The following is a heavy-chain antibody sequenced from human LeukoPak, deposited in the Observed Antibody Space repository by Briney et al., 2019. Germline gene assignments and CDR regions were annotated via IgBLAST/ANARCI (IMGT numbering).Heavy chain of an antibody. CDR3: AKGPKQLLVGSRGYYFDY. J-gene: IGHJ4*02. CDR1: GFTFSSYA. Sequence: GGTLRLSCAASGFTFSSYAMSWVRQAPGKGLEWVSGISGSGDRRNYADSVKGRFTISRDISKNTLYLQMNSLRAEDTAVYYCAKGPKQLLVGSRGYYFDYWGQGTLVTVSS. CDR2: ISGSGDRR. D-gene: IGHD6-13*01. V-gene: IGHV3-23*01.